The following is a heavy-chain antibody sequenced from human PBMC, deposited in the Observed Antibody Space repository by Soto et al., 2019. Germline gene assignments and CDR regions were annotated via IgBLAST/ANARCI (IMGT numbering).Heavy chain of an antibody. CDR1: GYSFTSYW. V-gene: IGHV5-51*01. Sequence: PGESLKISCKGSGYSFTSYWIGWVRQMPGKGLEWMGIIYPGDSDTRYSPSFQGQVTISVDKSISTAYLQWSSLKASDTAMYYCATDTARTYYYYGMDVWGQGTTVTSP. CDR2: IYPGDSDT. D-gene: IGHD5-18*01. CDR3: ATDTARTYYYYGMDV. J-gene: IGHJ6*02.